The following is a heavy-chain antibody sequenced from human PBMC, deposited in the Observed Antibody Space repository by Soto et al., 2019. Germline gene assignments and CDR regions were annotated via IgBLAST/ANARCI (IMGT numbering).Heavy chain of an antibody. CDR3: ASEGPRDCSGGRCYPEGFDY. V-gene: IGHV3-20*04. J-gene: IGHJ4*02. CDR2: INWNGDRT. Sequence: EVQLVESGGRVVRPGGSLRLSCAASGLTFDDYDMSWVRQAPGKGLEWVCRINWNGDRTGYADSVKGRFTISRDNAKNSLSLQMNSLRVEDTAFYYCASEGPRDCSGGRCYPEGFDYWGQGILVTVSS. D-gene: IGHD2-15*01. CDR1: GLTFDDYD.